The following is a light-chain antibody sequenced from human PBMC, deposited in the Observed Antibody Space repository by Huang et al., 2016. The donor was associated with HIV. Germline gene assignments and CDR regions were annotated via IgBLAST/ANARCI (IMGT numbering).Light chain of an antibody. CDR1: QGISSL. V-gene: IGKV1-9*01. CDR3: QQLNSYPPT. CDR2: SAS. Sequence: IQLTQSPSSLSASVGDRVTITCRASQGISSLLAWYQQKPGKAPKLLIYSASTLQSGVPSTFSGSVSGTDFTLTISSLQPEYFATYHCQQLNSYPPTFGQGTKVEIK. J-gene: IGKJ1*01.